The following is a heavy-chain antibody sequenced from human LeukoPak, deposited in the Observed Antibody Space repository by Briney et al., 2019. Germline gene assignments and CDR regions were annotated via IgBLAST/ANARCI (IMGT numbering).Heavy chain of an antibody. J-gene: IGHJ4*02. V-gene: IGHV5-51*01. D-gene: IGHD3-10*01. CDR3: ARQSRDGSKTRGYYFDY. CDR1: GYXFTHYW. CDR2: IYPADSDT. Sequence: GESLKISCHVSGYXFTHYWICWVRQMPGKGLESMGPIYPADSDTTYSPSFQGQVTISADKSISTVYLQWSSLKASDTAMYYCARQSRDGSKTRGYYFDYWGQGTLVTVSS.